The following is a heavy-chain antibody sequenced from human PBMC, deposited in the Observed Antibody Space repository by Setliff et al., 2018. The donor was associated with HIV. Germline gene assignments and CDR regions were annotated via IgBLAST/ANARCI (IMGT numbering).Heavy chain of an antibody. CDR2: VYASAYS. V-gene: IGHV4-4*07. D-gene: IGHD3-10*01. Sequence: SETLSLTCTVSGDSIGDYYWNWIRQPAGKGLEWIGRVYASAYSNYNPSLKSRVTMSVDASQNQFSLKLRSVNAADTAVYYCARDWVTRSNYYGSGSPWYFDFWGRGILVTAPQ. J-gene: IGHJ2*01. CDR3: ARDWVTRSNYYGSGSPWYFDF. CDR1: GDSIGDYY.